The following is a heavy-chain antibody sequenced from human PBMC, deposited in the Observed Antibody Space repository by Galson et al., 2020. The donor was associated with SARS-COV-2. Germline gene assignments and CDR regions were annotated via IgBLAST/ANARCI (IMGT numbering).Heavy chain of an antibody. Sequence: SVKVSCKASGGTFSSYAISWVRQAPGQGLEWMGGIIPIFGTANYAQKFQGRVTITADASTSTAYMELSSLRSEDTAVYYCARVGWGSSSFAGLTVLDGLGGWGKGTSVSVSS. J-gene: IGHJ6*04. D-gene: IGHD6-6*01. V-gene: IGHV1-69*13. CDR1: GGTFSSYA. CDR3: ARVGWGSSSFAGLTVLDGLGG. CDR2: IIPIFGTA.